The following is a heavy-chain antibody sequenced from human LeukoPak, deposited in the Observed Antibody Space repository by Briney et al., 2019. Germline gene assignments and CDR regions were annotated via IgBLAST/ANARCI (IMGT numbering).Heavy chain of an antibody. CDR1: GFTFSNYA. Sequence: GGSLRLSCAASGFTFSNYAMHWVRQAPGRGLEWVAVISYDGSNKYYADSVKGRFTISRDNSKNTLYLQMNSLRAEDTAVYYCAKDYGGISGTSYYFDYWGQGTLVTVSS. V-gene: IGHV3-30*04. D-gene: IGHD4-23*01. CDR2: ISYDGSNK. CDR3: AKDYGGISGTSYYFDY. J-gene: IGHJ4*02.